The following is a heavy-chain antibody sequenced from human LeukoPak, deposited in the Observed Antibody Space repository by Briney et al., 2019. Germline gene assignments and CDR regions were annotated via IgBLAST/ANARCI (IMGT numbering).Heavy chain of an antibody. CDR3: AKALRTTGYYYYYMDV. D-gene: IGHD1-7*01. CDR1: GFTFSSYV. J-gene: IGHJ6*03. CDR2: ISGSGGST. Sequence: GGSLRLSCAASGFTFSSYVMSWVRQAPGKGLEWISAISGSGGSTYYADSVKGRFTISRDNSKNTLYLQMNSLRAEDTAVYYCAKALRTTGYYYYYMDVWGKGTTVTVSS. V-gene: IGHV3-23*01.